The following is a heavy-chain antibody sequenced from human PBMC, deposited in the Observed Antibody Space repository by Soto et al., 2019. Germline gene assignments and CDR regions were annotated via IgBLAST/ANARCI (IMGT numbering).Heavy chain of an antibody. CDR1: GGTFSSYA. J-gene: IGHJ5*02. Sequence: SVKVSCKAAGGTFSSYAISWVRQAPGQGLEWMGGIIPIFGTANYAQKFQGRVTITADESTSTAYMELSSLRSEDTAVYYCARGGGVCSSTSCYTRGIWFDPWGQGTLVTVSS. V-gene: IGHV1-69*13. CDR3: ARGGGVCSSTSCYTRGIWFDP. D-gene: IGHD2-2*01. CDR2: IIPIFGTA.